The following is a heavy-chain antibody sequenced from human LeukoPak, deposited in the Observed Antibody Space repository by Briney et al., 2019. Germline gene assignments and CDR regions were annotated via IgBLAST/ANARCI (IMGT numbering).Heavy chain of an antibody. V-gene: IGHV4-59*08. CDR1: GGSISSYY. CDR2: IYYSGST. CDR3: ASLRSSYVPPYYYNGMDV. Sequence: PSETLSLTCTVSGGSISSYYWSWIRQPPGKGLEWIGYIYYSGSTNYNPSLKSRVTISVDTSKNQFSLKLSSVTAADTAVYYCASLRSSYVPPYYYNGMDVGAKGPTVTV. J-gene: IGHJ6*04. D-gene: IGHD5-18*01.